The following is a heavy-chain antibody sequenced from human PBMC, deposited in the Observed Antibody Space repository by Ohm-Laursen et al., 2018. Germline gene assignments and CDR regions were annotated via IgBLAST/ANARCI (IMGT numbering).Heavy chain of an antibody. V-gene: IGHV4-39*01. CDR3: ARKTDWNHYYFDY. CDR2: IYYTGST. Sequence: SQTLSLTCTVSGGSISSTSYYWGWIRQPPGKGLEWIGSIYYTGSTYFNPSLQSRVTISVDTSKNHFSLNLSSVTAADTAMHYCARKTDWNHYYFDYWGQGTLVTVSS. J-gene: IGHJ4*02. D-gene: IGHD1-1*01. CDR1: GGSISSTSYY.